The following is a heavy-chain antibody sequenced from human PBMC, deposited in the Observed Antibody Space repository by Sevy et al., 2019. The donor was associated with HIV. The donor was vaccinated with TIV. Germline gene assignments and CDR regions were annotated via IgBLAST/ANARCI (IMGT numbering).Heavy chain of an antibody. CDR1: GFTLSSYW. J-gene: IGHJ4*02. CDR2: IKEDGSEK. V-gene: IGHV3-7*01. D-gene: IGHD6-13*01. CDR3: VRAIAAAGSF. Sequence: GGSLRLSCAASGFTLSSYWMHWVRQAPGKGLEWVANIKEDGSEKFYVDSVKGRFTISRDNARNSLYLRMNSLRAEDTALYYCVRAIAAAGSFWGQGTLVTVSS.